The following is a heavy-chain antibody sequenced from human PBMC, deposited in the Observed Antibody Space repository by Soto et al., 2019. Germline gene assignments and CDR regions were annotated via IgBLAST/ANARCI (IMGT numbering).Heavy chain of an antibody. CDR2: IFVTSTTI. Sequence: RGSLRLSCVASGFTFSSYSMVWVRQAPGKGLEWISYIFVTSTTIYYADSVKGRFTVSRDNTQNSLFLLMNSMRAEDTAIYYCARDKDWAFDYWGQGTLVTVSS. V-gene: IGHV3-48*04. D-gene: IGHD3-9*01. CDR3: ARDKDWAFDY. CDR1: GFTFSSYS. J-gene: IGHJ4*02.